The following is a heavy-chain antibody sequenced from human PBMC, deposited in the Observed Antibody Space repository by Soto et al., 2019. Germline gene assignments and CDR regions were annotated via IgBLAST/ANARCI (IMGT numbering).Heavy chain of an antibody. CDR2: ISGSGGTT. Sequence: GGSLRLSCAASGFTFSSYGMSWVRQAPGKGLEWVSAISGSGGTTYYVDSVKGRFTISRDNSKNTMYLQMSSLRAEDTAIYYWAKDSLSITGPPGRWGKGTMVPVS. V-gene: IGHV3-23*01. CDR1: GFTFSSYG. D-gene: IGHD3-10*01. CDR3: AKDSLSITGPPGR. J-gene: IGHJ3*01.